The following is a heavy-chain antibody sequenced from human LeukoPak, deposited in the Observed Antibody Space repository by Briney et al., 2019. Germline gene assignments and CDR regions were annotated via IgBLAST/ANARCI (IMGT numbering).Heavy chain of an antibody. CDR3: ARDRVGYYDSSGYYYWFDP. V-gene: IGHV4-61*01. Sequence: SETLSLTCTVSGGSVSSGSYYWSWIRQPPGRGLEWIGYIYYSGSTNYNPSLKSRVTISVDTSKNQFSLKLSSVTAADTAVYYRARDRVGYYDSSGYYYWFDPWGQGTLVTVSS. CDR2: IYYSGST. J-gene: IGHJ5*02. CDR1: GGSVSSGSYY. D-gene: IGHD3-22*01.